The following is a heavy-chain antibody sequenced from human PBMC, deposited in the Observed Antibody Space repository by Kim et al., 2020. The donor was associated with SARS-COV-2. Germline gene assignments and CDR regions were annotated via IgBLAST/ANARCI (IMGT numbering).Heavy chain of an antibody. V-gene: IGHV3-33*08. D-gene: IGHD5-12*01. CDR3: ARGSGYDPMGTSDPYFDY. Sequence: GGSLRLSCAASGFIFSSYGMHWVRQAPGKGLEWVAVIWYDGSNKYYADSVKGRFTISRDNSKNTLYLQMNSLRAEDTAVYYCARGSGYDPMGTSDPYFDYWGQGTLVTVSS. J-gene: IGHJ4*02. CDR1: GFIFSSYG. CDR2: IWYDGSNK.